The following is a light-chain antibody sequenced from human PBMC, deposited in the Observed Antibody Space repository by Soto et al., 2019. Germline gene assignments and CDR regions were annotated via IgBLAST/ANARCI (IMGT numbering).Light chain of an antibody. Sequence: EIVMTQSPATLSVSPGERATLSCRALQSVSSNLAWYQQKPGQAPRLLIYGASTRATGIPARFSGSGSGTEFTLTISSLETEDSAVYYCQHRNSWPPGATFGQGTRLEIK. CDR3: QHRNSWPPGAT. CDR2: GAS. J-gene: IGKJ5*01. V-gene: IGKV3-15*01. CDR1: QSVSSN.